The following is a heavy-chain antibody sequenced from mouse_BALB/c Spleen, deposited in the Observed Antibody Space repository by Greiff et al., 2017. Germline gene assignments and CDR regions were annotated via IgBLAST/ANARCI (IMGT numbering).Heavy chain of an antibody. CDR2: IRSKSNNYAT. J-gene: IGHJ3*01. V-gene: IGHV10-1*02. Sequence: VQLKESGGGLVQPKGSLKLSCAASGFTFNTYAMNWVRQAPGKGLEWVARIRSKSNNYATYYADSVKDRFTISRDDSQSMLYLQMNNLKTEDTAMYYCVMITTRRNWGQGTLVTVSA. D-gene: IGHD2-4*01. CDR1: GFTFNTYA. CDR3: VMITTRRN.